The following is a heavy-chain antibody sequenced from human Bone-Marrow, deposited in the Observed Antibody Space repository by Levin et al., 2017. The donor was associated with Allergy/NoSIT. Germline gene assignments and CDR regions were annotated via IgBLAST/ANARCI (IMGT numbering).Heavy chain of an antibody. CDR2: IKSKAAGGTT. CDR3: TADVPTPLAQIDY. Sequence: GESLKISCAASGLIFSQAWLNWVRQAPGKGLEWVGRIKSKAAGGTTDYAAPVKGRFTISRDDSKSTVYMQMNSLQAEDTAVYFCTADVPTPLAQIDYWGQGTLVTVSS. CDR1: GLIFSQAW. V-gene: IGHV3-15*07. D-gene: IGHD3-16*01. J-gene: IGHJ4*02.